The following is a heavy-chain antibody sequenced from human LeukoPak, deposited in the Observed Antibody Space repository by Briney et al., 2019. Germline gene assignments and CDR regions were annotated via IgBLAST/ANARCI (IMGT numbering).Heavy chain of an antibody. CDR1: GGSISSYY. CDR3: ARDATVRGVDR. V-gene: IGHV4-59*01. D-gene: IGHD3-10*01. Sequence: SETLSLTCTVSGGSISSYYWSWIRQPPGKGLEWIGYIYYSGSTNYNPSLKSRVTISVDTSKNQFSLKLSSVTAADTAVYYCARDATVRGVDRWGQGTLVTVSS. CDR2: IYYSGST. J-gene: IGHJ5*02.